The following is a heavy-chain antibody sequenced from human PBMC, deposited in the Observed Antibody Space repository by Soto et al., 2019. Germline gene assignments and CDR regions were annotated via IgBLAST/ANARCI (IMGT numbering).Heavy chain of an antibody. D-gene: IGHD6-13*01. J-gene: IGHJ1*01. CDR1: GYTFTSYG. V-gene: IGHV1-18*01. CDR2: ISAYNGNT. Sequence: ASVKVSCKASGYTFTSYGISWVRQAPGQGLEWMGWISAYNGNTNYAQKFQGRVTMTTDTSTSTAYMELRSLRSDDTAVYFCARGPHVSSPYHYYQHWCPGTLVTVPS. CDR3: ARGPHVSSPYHYYQH.